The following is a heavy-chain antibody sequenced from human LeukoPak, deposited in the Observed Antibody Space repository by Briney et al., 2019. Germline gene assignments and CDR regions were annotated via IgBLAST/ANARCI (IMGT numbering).Heavy chain of an antibody. V-gene: IGHV1-24*01. CDR3: ATEQITQYSSSWPGGLDY. CDR1: GYTLTELS. CDR2: FDPEDGET. Sequence: VASVKVSCKVSGYTLTELSMHWVRQAPGKGLEWMGGFDPEDGETIYAQKFQGRVTMTEDTSTDTAYMELSSLRSKDTAVYYCATEQITQYSSSWPGGLDYWGQGTLVTVSS. J-gene: IGHJ4*02. D-gene: IGHD6-13*01.